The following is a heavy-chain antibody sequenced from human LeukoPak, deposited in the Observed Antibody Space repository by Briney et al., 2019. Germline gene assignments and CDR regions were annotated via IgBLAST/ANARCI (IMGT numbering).Heavy chain of an antibody. CDR3: ARGVVGATTGAYSFDY. Sequence: ASVKVSCKASGYTFTSYGISWGRQAPGQGLEWMGWISAYNGNTNYAQKLQGRVTMTTDTSTSTAYMELSSLRSEDTAVYYCARGVVGATTGAYSFDYWGRGTLVTVSS. J-gene: IGHJ4*02. D-gene: IGHD1-26*01. CDR1: GYTFTSYG. CDR2: ISAYNGNT. V-gene: IGHV1-18*01.